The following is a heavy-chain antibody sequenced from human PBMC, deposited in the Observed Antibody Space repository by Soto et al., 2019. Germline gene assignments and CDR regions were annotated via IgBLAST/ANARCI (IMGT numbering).Heavy chain of an antibody. D-gene: IGHD2-2*01. CDR2: TNHSGST. Sequence: QVQLQQWGAGLLKPSETLSLTCAVYGGSFSGYYWSWIRPPPGKGLEWIGDTNHSGSTNYNPSLKRRVTISVDTSKNQFSLKLSSVTAADTAVYYCARAQGGTSGYHWYYYYYYMDVWGKGTTVTVSS. V-gene: IGHV4-34*01. CDR1: GGSFSGYY. CDR3: ARAQGGTSGYHWYYYYYYMDV. J-gene: IGHJ6*03.